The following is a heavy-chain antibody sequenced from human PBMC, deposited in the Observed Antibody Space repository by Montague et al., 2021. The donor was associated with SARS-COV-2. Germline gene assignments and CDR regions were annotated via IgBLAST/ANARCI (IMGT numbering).Heavy chain of an antibody. Sequence: SETLSLTCTVSGASVASGNFYWSWIRQPPGKVLEWIGYMYYTGHTSYNPSLESRVTMPVDPSKNQFSLTLTSVTAADTAAYYCSRTRANVPSRPGFDYWGQGARGTVSS. CDR3: SRTRANVPSRPGFDY. CDR1: GASVASGNFY. V-gene: IGHV4-61*01. J-gene: IGHJ4*02. CDR2: MYYTGHT. D-gene: IGHD6-6*01.